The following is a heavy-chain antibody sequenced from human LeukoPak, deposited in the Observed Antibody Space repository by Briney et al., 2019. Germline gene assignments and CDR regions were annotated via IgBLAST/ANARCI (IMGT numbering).Heavy chain of an antibody. J-gene: IGHJ6*03. Sequence: SETLSLTCTVSGYSISSGYYWGWIRQPPGKGLGWIGSIYHSGSTSYNPSLKSRVTISVDTSKNQFSLNLSSVTGADTAVYYCARSPISMIVGHYYYYMDVWGKGTTVTVSS. V-gene: IGHV4-38-2*02. D-gene: IGHD3-22*01. CDR1: GYSISSGYY. CDR2: IYHSGST. CDR3: ARSPISMIVGHYYYYMDV.